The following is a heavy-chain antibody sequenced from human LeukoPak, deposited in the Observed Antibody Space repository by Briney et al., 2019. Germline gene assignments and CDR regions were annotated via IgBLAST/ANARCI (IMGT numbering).Heavy chain of an antibody. CDR3: ASSRSYDWDNWFDP. CDR1: GYTFTSYG. Sequence: ASVKVSCKASGYTFTSYGISWVRQAPGQGLERMGWISAYNGNTNYAQKLQGRVTMTTDTSTSTAYMELRSLRSDDTAVYYCASSRSYDWDNWFDPWGQGTLVTVSS. D-gene: IGHD3-9*01. V-gene: IGHV1-18*01. J-gene: IGHJ5*02. CDR2: ISAYNGNT.